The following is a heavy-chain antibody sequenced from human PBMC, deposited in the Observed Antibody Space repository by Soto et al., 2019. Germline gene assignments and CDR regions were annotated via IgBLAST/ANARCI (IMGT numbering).Heavy chain of an antibody. CDR2: ISSTSSYI. Sequence: PGGSLRLSCAASGFTFSTYSMNWVRQAPGKGLEWVSSISSTSSYIYYADSVKGRFTISRDNAKYSLYLQMNSLRAEDTAVYYCATDQLSLLYYDYWGQGTLVTVSS. CDR3: ATDQLSLLYYDY. J-gene: IGHJ4*02. V-gene: IGHV3-21*01. CDR1: GFTFSTYS. D-gene: IGHD1-1*01.